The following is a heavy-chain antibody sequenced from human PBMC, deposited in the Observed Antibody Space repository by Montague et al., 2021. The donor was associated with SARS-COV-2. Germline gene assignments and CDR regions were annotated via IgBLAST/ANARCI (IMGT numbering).Heavy chain of an antibody. J-gene: IGHJ5*02. CDR1: GGPISSSSYY. Sequence: SETLSLTCTVSGGPISSSSYYWGWIRQPPGKGLEWIGSIYYSGSTXYKPSLKSRVTISVDTSKNQFSLKLSSVTAADTAVYYCARGLVSWFDPWGQGTLVTVSS. V-gene: IGHV4-39*01. CDR2: IYYSGST. CDR3: ARGLVSWFDP. D-gene: IGHD3/OR15-3a*01.